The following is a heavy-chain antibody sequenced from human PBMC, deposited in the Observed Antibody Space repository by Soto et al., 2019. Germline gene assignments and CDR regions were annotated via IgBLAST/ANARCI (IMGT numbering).Heavy chain of an antibody. CDR1: GFIFSSYA. J-gene: IGHJ4*02. CDR3: AKSLWQYGGRDLDY. CDR2: ISGGGHST. V-gene: IGHV3-23*01. Sequence: GGSLRLSCAASGFIFSSYAMSWVRQAPGKGLEWVSGISGGGHSTYYADSVKGRFTISRDNSKSTLYLQMSSLRAEDTAVYYCAKSLWQYGGRDLDYWGQGTLVTVSS. D-gene: IGHD5-12*01.